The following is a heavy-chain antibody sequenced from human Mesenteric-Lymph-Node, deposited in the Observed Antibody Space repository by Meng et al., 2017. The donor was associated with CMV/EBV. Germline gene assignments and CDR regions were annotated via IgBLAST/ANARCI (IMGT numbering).Heavy chain of an antibody. CDR1: GYTFTSYG. Sequence: KASGYTFTSYGISWVRQAPGQGLEWMGWISAYNGNTNYAQKLQGRVTMTTATSTSTAYMELRSLRSDDTAVYYCARDGVVPAAAGFDYWGQGTLVTVSS. CDR2: ISAYNGNT. D-gene: IGHD2-2*01. J-gene: IGHJ4*02. V-gene: IGHV1-18*01. CDR3: ARDGVVPAAAGFDY.